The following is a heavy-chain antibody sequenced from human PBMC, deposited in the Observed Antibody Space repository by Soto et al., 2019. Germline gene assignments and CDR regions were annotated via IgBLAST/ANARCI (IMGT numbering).Heavy chain of an antibody. CDR2: INPNSGGT. CDR3: ARVFYLTHSRGGGMDV. V-gene: IGHV1-2*04. D-gene: IGHD3-22*01. CDR1: GYTFTGYY. Sequence: GASVKVSCKASGYTFTGYYMHWVRQAPGQGLEWMGWINPNSGGTNYAQKFQGWVTMTRDTSISTAYMELSRLRSDDTAVYYCARVFYLTHSRGGGMDVWGQGTTVTGSS. J-gene: IGHJ6*02.